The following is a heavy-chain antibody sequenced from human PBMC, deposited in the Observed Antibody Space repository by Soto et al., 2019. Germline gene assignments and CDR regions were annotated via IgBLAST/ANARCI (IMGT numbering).Heavy chain of an antibody. Sequence: SETLSLTCAVYGGSFSGYYWSWIRQPPGKGLEWIGEINHSGSTNYNPSLKSRVTISVDTSKNQFSLKLSSVTAADTAVYYCARGRGIELVELRAKDENYYYYMDVWGKRTTVTVSS. D-gene: IGHD1-7*01. J-gene: IGHJ6*03. V-gene: IGHV4-34*01. CDR3: ARGRGIELVELRAKDENYYYYMDV. CDR2: INHSGST. CDR1: GGSFSGYY.